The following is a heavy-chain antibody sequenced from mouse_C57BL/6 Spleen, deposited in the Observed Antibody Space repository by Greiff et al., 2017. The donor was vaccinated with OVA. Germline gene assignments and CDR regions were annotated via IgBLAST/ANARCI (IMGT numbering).Heavy chain of an antibody. D-gene: IGHD1-1*01. J-gene: IGHJ2*01. CDR1: GYAFSSSW. CDR3: AREGIYGSSYPYFDY. Sequence: VQLQQSGPELVKPGASVKISCKASGYAFSSSWMNWVKQRPGKGLEWIGRIYPGDGDTNYNGKFKGKATLTADKSSSTAYMQLSSLTSEDSAVYFCAREGIYGSSYPYFDYWGQGTTLTVSS. CDR2: IYPGDGDT. V-gene: IGHV1-82*01.